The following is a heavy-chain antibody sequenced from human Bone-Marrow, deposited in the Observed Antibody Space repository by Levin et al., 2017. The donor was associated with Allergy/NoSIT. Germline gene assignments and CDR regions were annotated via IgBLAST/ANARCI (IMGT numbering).Heavy chain of an antibody. CDR3: ARGYNYGSFDF. V-gene: IGHV4-59*01. D-gene: IGHD1-1*01. CDR1: GDSISSDY. Sequence: SQTLSLTCSVSGDSISSDYWSWIRQPPGTGLEWIGYIHYSGTTHYNPSLKSRVTISVDTSKNQFSLKLSSVTAADTAVYYCARGYNYGSFDFWGQGTLVTVSS. J-gene: IGHJ4*02. CDR2: IHYSGTT.